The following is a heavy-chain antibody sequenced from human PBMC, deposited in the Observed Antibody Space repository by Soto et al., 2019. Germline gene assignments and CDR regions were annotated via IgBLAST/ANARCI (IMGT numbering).Heavy chain of an antibody. V-gene: IGHV4-31*03. CDR1: GGSISSGGYY. J-gene: IGHJ4*02. D-gene: IGHD2-15*01. CDR3: ARGRDGGSCYDY. Sequence: QVQLQESGPGLVKPSQTLSLTCTVSGGSISSGGYYWSWIRQHPGKGLEWNGYVHYSGTTYYNPSLKSRVTISGDTSKNQFSLNLSSVTAADTAVYYCARGRDGGSCYDYWGQGTLVTVSS. CDR2: VHYSGTT.